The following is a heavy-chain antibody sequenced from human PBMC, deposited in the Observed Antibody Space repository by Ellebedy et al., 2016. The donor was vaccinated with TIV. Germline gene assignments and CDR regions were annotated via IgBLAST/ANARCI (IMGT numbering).Heavy chain of an antibody. D-gene: IGHD1-26*01. V-gene: IGHV4-39*01. CDR1: GDSINKSRYF. CDR2: IYYRGTT. J-gene: IGHJ4*02. CDR3: ARRSSYHPTSGPTAYYFDS. Sequence: SETLSLTCTVSGDSINKSRYFWAWVRQPPGKGLEWIGSIYYRGTTSYNPSLRSRVTISLETSENQFSLQLTYVTAADAAVYFCARRSSYHPTSGPTAYYFDSWGLGTLVAVSS.